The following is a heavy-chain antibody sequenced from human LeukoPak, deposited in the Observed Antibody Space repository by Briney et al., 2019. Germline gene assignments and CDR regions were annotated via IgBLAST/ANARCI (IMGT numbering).Heavy chain of an antibody. V-gene: IGHV1-2*02. Sequence: EASVKVSCTASGYTFTGYYMHWVRQAPGQGLEWMGWINPNSGGTNYAQKFQGRVTMTRDTSISTAYMELSRLRSDDTAVYYCARGWPGTFDYYYYGMDVWGQGTTVTVSS. CDR2: INPNSGGT. J-gene: IGHJ6*02. CDR3: ARGWPGTFDYYYYGMDV. CDR1: GYTFTGYY. D-gene: IGHD1-1*01.